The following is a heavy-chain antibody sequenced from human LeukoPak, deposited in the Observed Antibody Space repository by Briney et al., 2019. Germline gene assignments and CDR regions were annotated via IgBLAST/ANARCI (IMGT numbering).Heavy chain of an antibody. CDR2: ISGSGGST. CDR1: GFTFSSYA. D-gene: IGHD3-22*01. V-gene: IGHV3-23*01. CDR3: AKDQDFYDSSGYPDY. J-gene: IGHJ4*02. Sequence: QSGGSLRLSCAASGFTFSSYAMSWVRPAPGEGLEWVSAISGSGGSTYYADSVKGRFTISRNNSKNTLYLQMNSLRAEDTAVYYCAKDQDFYDSSGYPDYWGQGTLVTVSS.